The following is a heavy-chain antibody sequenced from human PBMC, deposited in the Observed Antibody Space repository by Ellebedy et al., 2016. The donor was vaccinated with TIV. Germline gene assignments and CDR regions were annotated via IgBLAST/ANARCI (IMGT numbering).Heavy chain of an antibody. D-gene: IGHD2-2*01. CDR3: FARVPAAPEGNDMDV. J-gene: IGHJ6*03. CDR1: GYTFTSYD. Sequence: ASVKVSXXASGYTFTSYDINWVRQATGQGLEWMGWMNPNSGNTGYAQKFQGRVTMTRNTSISTAYMELSSLRSEDTAVYYCFARVPAAPEGNDMDVWGKGTTVTVSS. V-gene: IGHV1-8*01. CDR2: MNPNSGNT.